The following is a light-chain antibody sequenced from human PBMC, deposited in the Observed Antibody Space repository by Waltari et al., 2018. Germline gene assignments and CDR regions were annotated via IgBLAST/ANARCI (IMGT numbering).Light chain of an antibody. CDR2: GAS. J-gene: IGKJ2*01. Sequence: EIVMTQSPATLPLSPRERPTLSCSASQSVSSYLAWYQQNPGQPPRLLIYGASTRSTGIPARFSGSGSGTEFTLTISSLQSEDFAVYYCQQYNNWPPYTFGQGTKLEIK. CDR3: QQYNNWPPYT. V-gene: IGKV3-15*01. CDR1: QSVSSY.